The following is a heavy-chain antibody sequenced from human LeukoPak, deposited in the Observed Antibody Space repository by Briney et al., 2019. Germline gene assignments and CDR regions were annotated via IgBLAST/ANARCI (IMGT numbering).Heavy chain of an antibody. V-gene: IGHV4-38-2*02. CDR2: IYHSGIT. J-gene: IGHJ3*02. CDR1: GYSISGGYY. D-gene: IGHD2-15*01. Sequence: SETLSLTCTVSGYSISGGYYWGWIRQPPGKGLEWIGSIYHSGITYYNPSLKSRVTISADTSKNHFSLRLSSVTAADTAMYYCARDTGGFDIWGQGAMVTVSS. CDR3: ARDTGGFDI.